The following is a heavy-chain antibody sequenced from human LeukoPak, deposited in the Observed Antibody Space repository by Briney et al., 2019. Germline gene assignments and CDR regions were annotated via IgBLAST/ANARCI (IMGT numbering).Heavy chain of an antibody. Sequence: SETLSLTCTVSGGSISSYYWSWIRQPAGKGLEWIVRIYTSGSTNYNPSLKSRVTMSVDTSKNQFSLKLSSVTAADTAVYYCARGRPDYDAFDIWGQGTMVTVSS. V-gene: IGHV4-4*07. CDR2: IYTSGST. D-gene: IGHD6-6*01. CDR1: GGSISSYY. CDR3: ARGRPDYDAFDI. J-gene: IGHJ3*02.